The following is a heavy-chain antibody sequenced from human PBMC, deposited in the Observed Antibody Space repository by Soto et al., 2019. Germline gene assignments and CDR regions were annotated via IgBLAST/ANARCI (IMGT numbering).Heavy chain of an antibody. D-gene: IGHD2-2*01. J-gene: IGHJ3*01. CDR3: VSSRSAIYGDALDA. V-gene: IGHV4-59*03. CDR1: GGSISSYF. Sequence: SETLSLTCSVSGGSISSYFRNWLRQPPGKGLEWIGYIYDDGTTDYNPSLKSRVTILLDMSKNQFSLKLSSVTAADTAVYYCVSSRSAIYGDALDAWGQGTMVTVSS. CDR2: IYDDGTT.